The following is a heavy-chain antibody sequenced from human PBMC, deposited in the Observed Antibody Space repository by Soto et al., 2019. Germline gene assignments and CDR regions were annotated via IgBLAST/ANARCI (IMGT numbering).Heavy chain of an antibody. CDR3: TRECFGGGYLGP. J-gene: IGHJ4*02. CDR1: GGSLNNYV. D-gene: IGHD1-26*01. CDR2: IIPLSGTT. Sequence: QVQLVQSGAEVRKPGSSVKVSCKVSGGSLNNYVIHWVRQAHGPGFEWMGSIIPLSGTTKYAQKFQGRVSFIADESSNTASMELSSLKSDDTAVYFCTRECFGGGYLGPWGQGTLVTVSS. V-gene: IGHV1-69*18.